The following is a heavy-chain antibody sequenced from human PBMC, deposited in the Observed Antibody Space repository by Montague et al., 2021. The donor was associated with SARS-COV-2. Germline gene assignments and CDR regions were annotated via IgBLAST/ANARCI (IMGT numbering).Heavy chain of an antibody. D-gene: IGHD2/OR15-2a*01. CDR2: INHSGST. V-gene: IGHV4-34*01. J-gene: IGHJ6*02. Sequence: SETLSLTCAVYGGSFSGYYWSWIRQPPGKGLEWIGEINHSGSTNYNPSLKSRVTISVDTSKNQFSLKLSSVTAADTAVYYCARGRNGTTFYYYYYYVMDVWGQGTMVTVSS. CDR3: ARGRNGTTFYYYYYYVMDV. CDR1: GGSFSGYY.